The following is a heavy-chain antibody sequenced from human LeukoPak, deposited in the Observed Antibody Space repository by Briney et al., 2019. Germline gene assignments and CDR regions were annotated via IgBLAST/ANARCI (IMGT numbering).Heavy chain of an antibody. CDR1: GGSISSGDYY. Sequence: SETLSLTCTVSGGSISSGDYYWSWIRQPPGKGLEWIGYIYHSGSTYYNPSLKSRVTISVDRSKNQFSLKLSSVTAADTAVYYYARGPSTSRGSRNWFDPWGQGALVTVSS. V-gene: IGHV4-30-2*01. J-gene: IGHJ5*02. D-gene: IGHD3-16*01. CDR3: ARGPSTSRGSRNWFDP. CDR2: IYHSGST.